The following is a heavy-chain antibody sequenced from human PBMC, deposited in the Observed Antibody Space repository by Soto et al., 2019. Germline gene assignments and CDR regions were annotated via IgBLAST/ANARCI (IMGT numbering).Heavy chain of an antibody. Sequence: SVKVSCKASGFTFTSSAMQWVRQARGQRLEWIGWIVVGSGNTNYAQKFQERVTITRDMSTSTAYMELSSLRSEDTAVYYCAAALAPRSTTLDYWGQGTLVNVSS. J-gene: IGHJ4*02. D-gene: IGHD1-26*01. V-gene: IGHV1-58*02. CDR1: GFTFTSSA. CDR3: AAALAPRSTTLDY. CDR2: IVVGSGNT.